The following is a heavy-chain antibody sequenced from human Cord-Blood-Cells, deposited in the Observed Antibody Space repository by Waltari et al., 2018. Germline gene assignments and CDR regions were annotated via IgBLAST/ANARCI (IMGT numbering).Heavy chain of an antibody. CDR2: IYYSGST. D-gene: IGHD5-18*01. J-gene: IGHJ4*02. CDR1: GGSISSYY. CDR3: ARGDVGYSYGYFDY. Sequence: QVQLQESGPGLVKPSETLSLTCTVSGGSISSYYWSWIRQPPGKGLEWIGYIYYSGSTNYNPSLKSRVTISVDTSKNQFSLKLSSVTAVDTAVYYCARGDVGYSYGYFDYWGQGTLVTVSS. V-gene: IGHV4-59*01.